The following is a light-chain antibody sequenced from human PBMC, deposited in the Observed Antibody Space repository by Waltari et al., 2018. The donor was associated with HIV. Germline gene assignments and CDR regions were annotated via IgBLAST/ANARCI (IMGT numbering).Light chain of an antibody. CDR2: AAS. CDR3: QQSYTNPQT. CDR1: QSISNY. Sequence: DVQMTQSTSSPPSSVGDRVAITCRASQSISNYLDWYQQKPGKAPHVLIYAASILQGGVPARFSGTGFGTDFTLIISSLQPEDFATYYCQQSYTNPQTFGQGTKVEIK. J-gene: IGKJ1*01. V-gene: IGKV1-39*01.